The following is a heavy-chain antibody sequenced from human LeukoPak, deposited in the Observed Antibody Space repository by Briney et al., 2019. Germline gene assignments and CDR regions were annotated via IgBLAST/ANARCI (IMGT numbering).Heavy chain of an antibody. V-gene: IGHV5-10-1*01. CDR2: IDPSDSYT. J-gene: IGHJ4*02. CDR3: ARLREGRRGYSGYDSDY. D-gene: IGHD5-12*01. CDR1: GYSFTSYW. Sequence: GASLKISCKGSGYSFTSYWISWVHQMPGKGLEWIGRIDPSDSYTNYSPSFQGHVTISADKSISTAYLQWSSLKASDTAMYYCARLREGRRGYSGYDSDYWGQGTLVTVSS.